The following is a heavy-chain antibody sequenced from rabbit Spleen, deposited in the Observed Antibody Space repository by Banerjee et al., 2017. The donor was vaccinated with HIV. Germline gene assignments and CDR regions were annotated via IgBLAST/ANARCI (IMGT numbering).Heavy chain of an antibody. D-gene: IGHD1-1*01. CDR1: GVSFIISSY. V-gene: IGHV1S40*01. CDR3: ARDLVGVIGWNFYL. Sequence: QSLEESGGDLVKPGASLTLTCTASGVSFIISSYMCWVRQAPGKGLEWIACINIVTGKAVYARCAKVRFIMSRTSSTTVTLQMTSLTAADTATYFFARDLVGVIGWNFYLWGPGTLVTVS. J-gene: IGHJ4*01. CDR2: INIVTGKA.